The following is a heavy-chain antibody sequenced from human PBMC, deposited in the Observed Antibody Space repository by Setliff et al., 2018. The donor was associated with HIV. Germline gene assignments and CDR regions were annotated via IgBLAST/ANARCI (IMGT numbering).Heavy chain of an antibody. CDR2: INPNSGNT. J-gene: IGHJ4*02. D-gene: IGHD5-12*01. CDR1: GYTFTGYY. CDR3: ARGGFRWLRWDY. Sequence: ASVKVSCKASGYTFTGYYMHWVRQAPGQGLEWMGWINPNSGNTGYAQKFQGRVTMTRNTYISTAYMELSSLRSEDTAVYYCARGGFRWLRWDYWGQGTLVTVSS. V-gene: IGHV1-8*02.